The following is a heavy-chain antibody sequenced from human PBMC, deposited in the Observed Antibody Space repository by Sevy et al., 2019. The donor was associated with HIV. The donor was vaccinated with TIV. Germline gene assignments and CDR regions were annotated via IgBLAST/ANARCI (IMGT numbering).Heavy chain of an antibody. CDR1: GSTPSRLS. Sequence: ASVKVSCKVSGSTPSRLSMHWVRQVPGKGLEWMGSFDPEDGETIYARKFQGRVSMTEDTSTDTAYMELSSLRSEDTAVYYCATTKDYYESYGSPFDYWGQGTLVTVSS. CDR3: ATTKDYYESYGSPFDY. CDR2: FDPEDGET. V-gene: IGHV1-24*01. J-gene: IGHJ4*02. D-gene: IGHD3-22*01.